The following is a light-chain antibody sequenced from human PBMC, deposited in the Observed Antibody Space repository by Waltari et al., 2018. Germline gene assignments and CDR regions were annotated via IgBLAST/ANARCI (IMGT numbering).Light chain of an antibody. V-gene: IGLV4-69*01. CDR2: LNTDGGH. CDR1: SGHSSFV. CDR3: QTWGTGIVV. J-gene: IGLJ2*01. Sequence: QLVLTQPPSASASLGASVKLTCTLSSGHSSFVIAWHQQQPGKGPRYLMTLNTDGGHTKGDGIPDRFSGSTSGAERYLTIASLRSEDEADYFCQTWGTGIVVFGGGTKLTVL.